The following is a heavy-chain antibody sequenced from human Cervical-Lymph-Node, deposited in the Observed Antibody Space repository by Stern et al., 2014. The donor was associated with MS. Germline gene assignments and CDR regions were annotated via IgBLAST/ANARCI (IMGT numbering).Heavy chain of an antibody. J-gene: IGHJ3*02. CDR3: AKDGSPWYEDNLEI. V-gene: IGHV1-2*06. CDR1: GYSFTDYY. CDR2: ISPNSGAT. D-gene: IGHD6-6*01. Sequence: VQLVESGAEVKKPGASVKVSCKASGYSFTDYYLHWVRQAPGKGLEWMGRISPNSGATSYAQKFEGRVTMTRDTSINTAYMGLSRLTSDDTAVYFCAKDGSPWYEDNLEIWGQGTMVTVSS.